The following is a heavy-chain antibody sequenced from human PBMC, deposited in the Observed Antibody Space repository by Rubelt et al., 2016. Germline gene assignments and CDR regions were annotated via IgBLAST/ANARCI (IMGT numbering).Heavy chain of an antibody. CDR1: GFTFSNFA. D-gene: IGHD6-19*01. CDR2: ISGSGGST. CDR3: AKDVGTYEQWRGFDY. J-gene: IGHJ4*02. V-gene: IGHV3-23*01. Sequence: GVLVQPGGSLRLSCAASGFTFSNFAMTWVRQAPGRGLEWVSSISGSGGSTYYADFARGRFTISRDNSKNTLFLQMNSLRAEDTAVYYCAKDVGTYEQWRGFDYWGQGTLVTVSS.